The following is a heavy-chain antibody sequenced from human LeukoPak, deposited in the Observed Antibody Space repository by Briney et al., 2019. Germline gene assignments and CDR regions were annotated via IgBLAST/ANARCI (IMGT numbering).Heavy chain of an antibody. CDR3: ARLGYCSGGSCYSTPFDP. V-gene: IGHV4-39*01. CDR2: IYYSGST. CDR1: GGSISSSSYY. J-gene: IGHJ5*02. D-gene: IGHD2-15*01. Sequence: SETLSLTCTVSGGSISSSSYYWGWIRQPPGKGLEWIGSIYYSGSTYYNPSLKSRVTISVDTSKNQFSLKLSSVTAADTAVYYCARLGYCSGGSCYSTPFDPWGRGTLVTVSS.